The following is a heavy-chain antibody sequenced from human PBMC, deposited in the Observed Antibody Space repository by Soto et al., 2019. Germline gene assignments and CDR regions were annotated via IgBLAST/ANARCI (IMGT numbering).Heavy chain of an antibody. CDR1: GYTFTDYW. CDR2: IDPSDSYT. J-gene: IGHJ6*02. Sequence: GESLKISCKGSGYTFTDYWIGWVRQLPGKGLEWMGRIDPSDSYTNYSPSFQGHVTISADKSISTAYLQWSSLKASDTAMYYCATRYCSSTSCYNYYGMDVWGQGTTVTVSS. V-gene: IGHV5-10-1*01. D-gene: IGHD2-2*02. CDR3: ATRYCSSTSCYNYYGMDV.